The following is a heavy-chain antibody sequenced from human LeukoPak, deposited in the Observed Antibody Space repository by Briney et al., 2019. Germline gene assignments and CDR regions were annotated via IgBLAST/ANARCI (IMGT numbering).Heavy chain of an antibody. CDR2: INWNGGST. J-gene: IGHJ6*03. CDR3: ARGSVEMATITPGYMDV. V-gene: IGHV3-20*04. Sequence: GGSLRLSCAASGFTFGNYGMSWVRQAPGKGLEWVSGINWNGGSTGYADSVEGRFTISRDNAKNSQYLQMNSLRAEDTAVYYCARGSVEMATITPGYMDVWGKGTTVTVSS. CDR1: GFTFGNYG. D-gene: IGHD5-24*01.